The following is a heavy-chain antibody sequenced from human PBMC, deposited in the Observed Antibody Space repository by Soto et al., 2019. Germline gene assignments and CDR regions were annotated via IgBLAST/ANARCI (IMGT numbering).Heavy chain of an antibody. V-gene: IGHV4-59*08. CDR1: GGSINSYY. J-gene: IGHJ4*02. CDR2: IYYSGST. D-gene: IGHD5-18*01. Sequence: SETLSLTCTVSGGSINSYYWGWIRQPPGKGLEWIGYIYYSGSTNYNPSLKSRVTISVDTSKNQFSLKLSSVTAADTAVYYCVSGYPWVGFDYWGQGTLVTVSS. CDR3: VSGYPWVGFDY.